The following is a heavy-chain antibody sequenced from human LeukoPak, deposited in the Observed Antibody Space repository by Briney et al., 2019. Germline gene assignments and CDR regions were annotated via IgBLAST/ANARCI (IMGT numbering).Heavy chain of an antibody. CDR2: ISSSSSYI. J-gene: IGHJ6*02. V-gene: IGHV3-21*01. D-gene: IGHD4-17*01. CDR1: GFTFSSYS. Sequence: GGSLRLSCAASGFTFSSYSMNWVRQAPGKGLEWVSSISSSSSYIYYADSVKGRFTISRDNAKNSLYLQMNSLRAEDTAVYYCARRSTTALYYYGMDVWGQGTTVTVSS. CDR3: ARRSTTALYYYGMDV.